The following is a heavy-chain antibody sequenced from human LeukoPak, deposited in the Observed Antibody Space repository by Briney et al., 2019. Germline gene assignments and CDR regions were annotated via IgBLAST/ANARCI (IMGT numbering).Heavy chain of an antibody. Sequence: GGSLRLSCGAWGFTFSSYAMSWVRQAPGKGLEWVSAISGSGGSTYYADSVKGRFPISRDNSKNTLYLQMNSLRAEDTAVYYCAKLIVVVTATGIDYWGQGTLVTVS. CDR2: ISGSGGST. CDR3: AKLIVVVTATGIDY. D-gene: IGHD2-21*02. V-gene: IGHV3-23*01. J-gene: IGHJ4*02. CDR1: GFTFSSYA.